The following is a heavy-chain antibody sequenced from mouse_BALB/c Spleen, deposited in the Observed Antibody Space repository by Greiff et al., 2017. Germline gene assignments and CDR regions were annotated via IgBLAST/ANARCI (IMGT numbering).Heavy chain of an antibody. Sequence: EVQLLASGGGLVTPGGSLKLSCAASGFTFSSYAMSWVRQPPEQRLEWVATISSGGSYTYYPDSVKGRCTISRDNAKNTLYLQMSSLRSEDTAMYYCAITTVPYYAMDYWGQGTSVTVSS. CDR3: AITTVPYYAMDY. V-gene: IGHV5-9-3*01. J-gene: IGHJ4*01. D-gene: IGHD1-1*01. CDR1: GFTFSSYA. CDR2: ISSGGSYT.